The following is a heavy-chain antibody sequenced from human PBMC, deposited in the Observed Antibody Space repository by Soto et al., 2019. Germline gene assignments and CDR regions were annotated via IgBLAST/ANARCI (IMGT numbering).Heavy chain of an antibody. D-gene: IGHD3-16*01. CDR1: GYSFTKYW. CDR2: IYPGDSNA. J-gene: IGHJ6*02. CDR3: ARLAGGNYYYGMDV. V-gene: IGHV5-51*01. Sequence: GESLKISCEGSGYSFTKYWIGWVRRMPGKGLEWMGMIYPGDSNARYSPSFQGQVTISVDKSISTAYLQWSSLKASDTAMYYCARLAGGNYYYGMDVWGQGTTVTVSS.